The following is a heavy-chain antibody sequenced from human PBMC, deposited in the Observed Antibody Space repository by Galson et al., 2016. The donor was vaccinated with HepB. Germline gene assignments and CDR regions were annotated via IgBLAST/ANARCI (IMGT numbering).Heavy chain of an antibody. CDR3: ARGRRGAISDFLDS. CDR1: GFTFSNYW. D-gene: IGHD2-21*02. Sequence: SLRLSCAASGFTFSNYWMYWVRQAPGKGLVWVSRIKTDGSITGYADSVKGRFTISRANGKKTMYLQMNSLRVEDTALYYCARGRRGAISDFLDSWGQGTLVNVSS. J-gene: IGHJ4*02. V-gene: IGHV3-74*01. CDR2: IKTDGSIT.